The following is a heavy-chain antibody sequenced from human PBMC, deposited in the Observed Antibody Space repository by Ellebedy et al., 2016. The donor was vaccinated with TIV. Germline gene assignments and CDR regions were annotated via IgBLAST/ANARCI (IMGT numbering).Heavy chain of an antibody. J-gene: IGHJ4*02. CDR3: TKYVGDGPPYFDY. D-gene: IGHD3-10*01. V-gene: IGHV3-23*01. Sequence: GESLKISCAASGFTFSSYAMSWVRQALGKGLEWVSTISSTGSRTYYADSVEGRFIISRDNSMDTLHLQMSSLRAEDTAVYYCTKYVGDGPPYFDYWGQGTLVTVSS. CDR2: ISSTGSRT. CDR1: GFTFSSYA.